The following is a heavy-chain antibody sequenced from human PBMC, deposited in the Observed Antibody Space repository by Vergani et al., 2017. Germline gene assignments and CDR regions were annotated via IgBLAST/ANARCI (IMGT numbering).Heavy chain of an antibody. CDR3: TKGSVYYHDSAGHGYDPYTGFDL. J-gene: IGHJ3*01. Sequence: EVDLVESGGGLAQPGGSLRLSCEASGITFWKFGMHWVRQAPGQGLEWVSGISWNSGAVDYADSVRGRFTISRDNAKNSLFLEMNSLRFEDTAVYFCTKGSVYYHDSAGHGYDPYTGFDLWGQGTLVTVSS. CDR2: ISWNSGAV. V-gene: IGHV3-9*01. D-gene: IGHD5-12*01. CDR1: GITFWKFG.